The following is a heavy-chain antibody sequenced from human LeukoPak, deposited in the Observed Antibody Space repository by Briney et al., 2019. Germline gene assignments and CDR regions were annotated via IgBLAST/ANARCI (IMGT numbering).Heavy chain of an antibody. CDR3: ATHQRPTLKDSYGMDV. D-gene: IGHD6-25*01. CDR2: FDPNDGET. V-gene: IGHV1-24*01. J-gene: IGHJ6*02. CDR1: GYTLTGLS. Sequence: ASVKVSCKVSGYTLTGLSIHWVRQAPGKGLEWMGGFDPNDGETNYAQKFQGRVTMTEDTSTDTAYMELSSLRSEDTAVYYCATHQRPTLKDSYGMDVWRQGTTVTVSS.